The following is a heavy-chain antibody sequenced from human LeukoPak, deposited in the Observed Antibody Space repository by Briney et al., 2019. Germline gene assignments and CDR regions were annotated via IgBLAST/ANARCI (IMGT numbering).Heavy chain of an antibody. Sequence: GGSLRLSCAASGFTFSSYAMSWVRQAPGKGLEWVAVISYDGSNKYYADSVKGRFTISRDNSKNTLYLQMNSLRAEDTAVYYCAKEKVEWELPHFDYWGQGTLVTVSS. J-gene: IGHJ4*02. CDR1: GFTFSSYA. V-gene: IGHV3-30*18. D-gene: IGHD1-26*01. CDR2: ISYDGSNK. CDR3: AKEKVEWELPHFDY.